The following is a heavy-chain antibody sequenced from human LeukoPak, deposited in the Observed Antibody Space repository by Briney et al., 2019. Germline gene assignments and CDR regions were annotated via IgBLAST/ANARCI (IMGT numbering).Heavy chain of an antibody. J-gene: IGHJ1*01. CDR3: AKDSHGNYAEYFQH. D-gene: IGHD4-17*01. CDR2: ISGSGGST. Sequence: ETLSLTCTVSGGSISTTSYYWGWIRQPPGKGLEWVSAISGSGGSTYYADSVKGRFTISRDNSKNTLYVQMNSLRAEDTAVYYCAKDSHGNYAEYFQHWGQGTLVTVSS. CDR1: GGSISTTSYY. V-gene: IGHV3-23*01.